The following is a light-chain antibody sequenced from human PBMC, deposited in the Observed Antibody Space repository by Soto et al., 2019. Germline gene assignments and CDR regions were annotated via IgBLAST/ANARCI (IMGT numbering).Light chain of an antibody. CDR3: LQYGSSPMYT. V-gene: IGKV3-20*01. Sequence: IVLTQSPGTLSLSPGERATLSCRASQSVSSNYLAWYQQKPGHSPRLLIYAASVRATGIPDRFSGSGSGTDFILTISRLEPEDLAVYYCLQYGSSPMYTFGQGTKLDIK. CDR2: AAS. J-gene: IGKJ2*01. CDR1: QSVSSNY.